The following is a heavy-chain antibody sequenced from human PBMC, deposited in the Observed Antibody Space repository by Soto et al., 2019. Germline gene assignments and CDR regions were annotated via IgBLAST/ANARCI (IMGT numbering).Heavy chain of an antibody. Sequence: DVQLLESGGQWVQPGGSMRLSCSASGFTLSSYAMSWVRKAPGKGLEWVSSISAGGDMTYNSDSVRGRFTISRDNSNYALFLQMHNLRIEDTALYYCARGDRGGSGSPASYYYSGWDVWGQGATVIVS. J-gene: IGHJ6*02. D-gene: IGHD3-10*01. CDR2: ISAGGDMT. CDR1: GFTLSSYA. V-gene: IGHV3-23*01. CDR3: ARGDRGGSGSPASYYYSGWDV.